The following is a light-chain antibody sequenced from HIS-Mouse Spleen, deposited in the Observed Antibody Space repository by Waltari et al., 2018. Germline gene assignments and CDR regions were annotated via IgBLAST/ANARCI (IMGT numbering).Light chain of an antibody. Sequence: QSALTPPASVSGSPGPSIPISCPGTSSDVGRSNLFPWYPTHPGQAPKLMIYEGSKRASGVSNRFSGSKSGNTASLTISGLQAEDEADYYCCSYAGSSTVVFGGGTKLTVL. J-gene: IGLJ2*01. CDR1: SSDVGRSNL. V-gene: IGLV2-23*01. CDR3: CSYAGSSTVV. CDR2: EGS.